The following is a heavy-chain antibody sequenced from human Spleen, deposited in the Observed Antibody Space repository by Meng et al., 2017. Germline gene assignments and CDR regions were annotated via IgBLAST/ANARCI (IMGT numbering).Heavy chain of an antibody. CDR3: ADYDRRGYYRI. CDR1: GFTFGDYA. CDR2: IRSKRYGGTA. J-gene: IGHJ4*02. Sequence: GESLKISCSASGFTFGDYALSWVRQAPGKGLEWVGFIRSKRYGGTAEYAASVKGRFIISRDDSTSIAYLQMNSLKTADTAVYYCADYDRRGYYRIWGQGTLVTVSS. V-gene: IGHV3-49*04. D-gene: IGHD3-22*01.